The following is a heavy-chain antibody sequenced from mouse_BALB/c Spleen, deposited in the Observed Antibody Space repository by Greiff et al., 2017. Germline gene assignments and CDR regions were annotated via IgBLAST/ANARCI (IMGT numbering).Heavy chain of an antibody. CDR1: GYTFTSYW. D-gene: IGHD2-1*01. CDR2: INPSTGYT. V-gene: IGHV1-7*01. J-gene: IGHJ4*01. CDR3: ARRGAYGNYPHYYAMDY. Sequence: QVQLQQSGAELAKPGASVKMSCKASGYTFTSYWMHWVKQRPGQGLEWIGYINPSTGYTEYNQKFKDKATLTADKSSSTAYMQLSSLTSEDSAVYYCARRGAYGNYPHYYAMDYWGQGTSVTVSS.